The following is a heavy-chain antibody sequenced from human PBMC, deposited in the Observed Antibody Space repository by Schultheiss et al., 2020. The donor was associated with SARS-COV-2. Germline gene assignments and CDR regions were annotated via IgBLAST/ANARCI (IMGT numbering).Heavy chain of an antibody. CDR2: INHSGST. CDR3: AKAGYDYVWGSYRYTPWFDP. J-gene: IGHJ5*02. D-gene: IGHD3-16*02. V-gene: IGHV4-34*01. Sequence: SETLSLTCAVSGGSFSGFYWSWIRQPPGKGLEWIGEINHSGSTNYNPSLKSRVTISVDTSKNQFSLKLSSVTAADTAVYYCAKAGYDYVWGSYRYTPWFDPWGQGTLVTVSS. CDR1: GGSFSGFY.